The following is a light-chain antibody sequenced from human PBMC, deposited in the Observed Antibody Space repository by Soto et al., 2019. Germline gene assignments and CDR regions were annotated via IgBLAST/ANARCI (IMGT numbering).Light chain of an antibody. Sequence: QSVLTQPPSVSGAPGQRVTISCTGSSSNIGAGYDVHWYQQFPRTAPRLLIYANNNRPSGVPDRFSGSKSGTSASLAITGLQADDEAEYYCQSYDFGLSAHNYVFGTGTKLTVL. V-gene: IGLV1-40*01. CDR3: QSYDFGLSAHNYV. CDR2: ANN. J-gene: IGLJ1*01. CDR1: SSNIGAGYD.